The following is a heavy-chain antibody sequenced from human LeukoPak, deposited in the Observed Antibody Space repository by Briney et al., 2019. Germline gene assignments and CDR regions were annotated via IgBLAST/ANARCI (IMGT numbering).Heavy chain of an antibody. V-gene: IGHV4-59*08. CDR1: GGSISSYY. Sequence: MSSETLSLTCTASGGSISSYYWTWIRQPPGKGLEWIGYISYSGSTNYNPSLKSRVTISVDTSKNQFSLKLRSLTAADTAVYYCARRRAVPGFYYFDYWGQGTLVTVSS. CDR2: ISYSGST. J-gene: IGHJ4*02. D-gene: IGHD6-19*01. CDR3: ARRRAVPGFYYFDY.